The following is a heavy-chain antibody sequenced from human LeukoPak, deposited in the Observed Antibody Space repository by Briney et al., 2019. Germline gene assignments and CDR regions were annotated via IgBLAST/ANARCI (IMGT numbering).Heavy chain of an antibody. V-gene: IGHV1-2*02. Sequence: ASVKVSCKPSGYTFTGYYLHWVRQAPGQGLEWVGWIYPNTGATIYAEKFQGRVTMTRDTSIDTAYMEMRSLRSDDTAVYYCARDRVGSGWPRPWYFEFWGQGTLITVSS. CDR3: ARDRVGSGWPRPWYFEF. J-gene: IGHJ4*02. CDR2: IYPNTGAT. CDR1: GYTFTGYY. D-gene: IGHD6-19*01.